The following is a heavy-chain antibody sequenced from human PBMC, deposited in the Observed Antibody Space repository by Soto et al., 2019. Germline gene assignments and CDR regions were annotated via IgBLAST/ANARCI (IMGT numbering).Heavy chain of an antibody. D-gene: IGHD2-2*01. CDR3: ARGYCSSTSCSPLGYGMDV. V-gene: IGHV4-61*01. CDR2: IYYSGST. Sequence: PSETLSLTCAVSGGSISSSYYWRWIRQPPGKGLEWIGYIYYSGSTNYNPSLKSRVTISVDTSKNQFSLKLSSVTAADTAVYYCARGYCSSTSCSPLGYGMDVWGQGTTVTVSS. CDR1: GGSISSSYY. J-gene: IGHJ6*02.